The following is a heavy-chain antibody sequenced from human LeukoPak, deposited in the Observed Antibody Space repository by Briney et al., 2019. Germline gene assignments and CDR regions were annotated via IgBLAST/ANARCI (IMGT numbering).Heavy chain of an antibody. CDR3: ARLTTSVSYYYGMDV. D-gene: IGHD4-17*01. Sequence: SQTLSLTCTVSGGSISSGSYYWSWIRQPAGKGLEWIGRIYTSGSTNYNPSLKSRVTISVDTSKNQFSLKLSSVTAADTAVYYCARLTTSVSYYYGMDVWGQGTTVTVSS. CDR1: GGSISSGSYY. J-gene: IGHJ6*02. CDR2: IYTSGST. V-gene: IGHV4-61*02.